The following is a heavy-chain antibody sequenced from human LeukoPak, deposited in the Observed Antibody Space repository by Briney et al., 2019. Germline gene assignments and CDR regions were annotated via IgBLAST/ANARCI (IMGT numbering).Heavy chain of an antibody. J-gene: IGHJ5*02. CDR2: IRSKANSYAT. CDR1: GFTLSGSA. D-gene: IGHD3-16*01. Sequence: GGSLRLSCAASGFTLSGSAMHWVRQASGKGLEWVGRIRSKANSYATAYAASVKGRFTISRDDSKNTAYLQMNSLKTEDTAVYYCTRNPYDYVSAWFDPWGQGTLVTVSS. CDR3: TRNPYDYVSAWFDP. V-gene: IGHV3-73*01.